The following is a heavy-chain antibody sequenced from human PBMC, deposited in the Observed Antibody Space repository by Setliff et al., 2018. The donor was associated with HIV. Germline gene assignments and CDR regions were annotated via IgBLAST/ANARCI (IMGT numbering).Heavy chain of an antibody. D-gene: IGHD6-13*01. Sequence: PSETLSLTCAVYGGSFSGYYWSWIRQSPGKGLEWIGEINHSESTNYNPSVKRRVTISIDTSKNQISLKLSSVTAADTAVYYCVRGDYRIIAAAGSGWFDPWGQGTLVTVSS. J-gene: IGHJ5*02. CDR3: VRGDYRIIAAAGSGWFDP. CDR2: INHSEST. CDR1: GGSFSGYY. V-gene: IGHV4-34*01.